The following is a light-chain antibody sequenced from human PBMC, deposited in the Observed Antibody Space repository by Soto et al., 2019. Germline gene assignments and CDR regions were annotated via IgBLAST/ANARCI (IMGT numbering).Light chain of an antibody. CDR2: EVS. CDR3: GSYATSSYV. Sequence: QSALTQPASVSGSPGQSITISCTGTTSDVGGYNYVSWYQQHPGKAPKLMIYEVSNRPSGISNRFSGSKSGNTASLTISGLQAEDDADYYCGSYATSSYVFGTGTKLTVL. J-gene: IGLJ1*01. V-gene: IGLV2-14*01. CDR1: TSDVGGYNY.